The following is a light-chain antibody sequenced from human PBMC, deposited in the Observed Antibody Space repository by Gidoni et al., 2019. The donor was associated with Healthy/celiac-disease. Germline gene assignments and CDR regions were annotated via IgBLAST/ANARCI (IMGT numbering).Light chain of an antibody. CDR1: QDISNY. CDR2: DAS. V-gene: IGKV1-33*01. J-gene: IGKJ3*01. Sequence: DRQMTQSASSLSASVGDRVTITFQASQDISNYLNWYQQKPGKAPKLLIYDASNLETGVPSRFRGSGSGTYFTFTIISLQPEAIATYYCQQYDNLLFTFGPXTKVDIK. CDR3: QQYDNLLFT.